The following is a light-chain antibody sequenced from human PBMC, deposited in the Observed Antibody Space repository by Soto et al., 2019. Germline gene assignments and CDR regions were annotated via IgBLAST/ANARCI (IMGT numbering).Light chain of an antibody. J-gene: IGKJ4*01. CDR3: QQFSSFTLT. Sequence: EIVLTQSPATLSLSPGERATLSCRASQGVSSSYLAWYQQKPGQAPRLLIYDASSRETGILDRFSGGGSGTEFTLTISRLETEDFAVYYCQQFSSFTLTFGGGTKV. CDR2: DAS. V-gene: IGKV3-20*01. CDR1: QGVSSSY.